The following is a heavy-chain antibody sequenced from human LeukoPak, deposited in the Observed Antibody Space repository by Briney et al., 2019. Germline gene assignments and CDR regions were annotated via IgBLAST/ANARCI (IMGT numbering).Heavy chain of an antibody. Sequence: GASVKVSCKSSGYTFTSYAMNWVRQATGQGLEWMGWISAYNGNTNYAQKLQGRVTMTTDTSTGTAYMELRSLRSDDTAVYYCARFRGDYASDYWGQGTLVTVSP. CDR2: ISAYNGNT. CDR1: GYTFTSYA. V-gene: IGHV1-18*01. D-gene: IGHD4-17*01. CDR3: ARFRGDYASDY. J-gene: IGHJ4*02.